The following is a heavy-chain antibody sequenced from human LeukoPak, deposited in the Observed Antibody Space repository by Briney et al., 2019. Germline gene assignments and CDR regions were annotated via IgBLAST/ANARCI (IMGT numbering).Heavy chain of an antibody. CDR3: LVTTRSRGFDY. CDR2: IRQDGSVQ. V-gene: IGHV3-7*01. CDR1: GFTFSSYW. J-gene: IGHJ4*02. Sequence: GGSLRLSCAASGFTFSSYWMSWVRQAPGKGLEWVANIRQDGSVQNYVDSVKGRFTISRDNPKNSGYLQMSSLRAEGTAVYYCLVTTRSRGFDYWGQGTLVTVSS. D-gene: IGHD1/OR15-1a*01.